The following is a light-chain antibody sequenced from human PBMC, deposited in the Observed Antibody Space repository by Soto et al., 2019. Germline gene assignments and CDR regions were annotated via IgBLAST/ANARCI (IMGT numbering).Light chain of an antibody. J-gene: IGKJ2*01. CDR2: GAS. V-gene: IGKV3-20*01. CDR1: QSVTTPY. CDR3: ERFETSPYT. Sequence: EIVLTQSPGTLSLSPGDRATLSCRASQSVTTPYLAWYQRKPGQAPRLLIYGASDRATDIPYSFRGSASCADFTLTFIGLEPEDSSVYYFERFETSPYTFVQGTKVEI.